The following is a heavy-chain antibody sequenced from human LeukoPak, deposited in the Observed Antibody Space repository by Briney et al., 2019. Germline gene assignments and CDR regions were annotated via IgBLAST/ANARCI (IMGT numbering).Heavy chain of an antibody. J-gene: IGHJ4*02. D-gene: IGHD3-10*01. V-gene: IGHV3-64*01. CDR2: ISSNGGST. CDR3: AREGYYYGSGSYSHFDY. CDR1: GFTFSSYA. Sequence: GGSLGLSCAASGFTFSSYAMHWVRQAPGKGLEYVSAISSNGGSTYYANSVKGRFTISRDNSKNTLYLQMGSLRAEDMAVYYCAREGYYYGSGSYSHFDYWGQGTLVTVSS.